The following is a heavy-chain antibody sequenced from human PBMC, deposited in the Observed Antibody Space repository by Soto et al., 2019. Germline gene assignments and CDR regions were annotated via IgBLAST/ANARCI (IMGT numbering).Heavy chain of an antibody. CDR2: INSGSTSM. V-gene: IGHV3-48*01. CDR1: GFIFNSYS. D-gene: IGHD3-22*01. J-gene: IGHJ4*02. Sequence: EVQLVESGGGLVQPGGSLRLSCVASGFIFNSYSMNWVRQAPGKGLEWISYINSGSTSMFYADSVKGRFTISRDNAKNSLYLQMNSLRAEDTSVYYGGSSASPDAYWGQGTLVTVSS. CDR3: GSSASPDAY.